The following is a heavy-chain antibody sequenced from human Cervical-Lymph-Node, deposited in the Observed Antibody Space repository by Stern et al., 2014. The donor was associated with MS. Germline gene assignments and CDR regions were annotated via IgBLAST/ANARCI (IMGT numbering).Heavy chain of an antibody. J-gene: IGHJ5*02. D-gene: IGHD6-19*01. Sequence: QVTLKESGPTLVKPTQTLTLTCTFSGFSLSTSGVGVGWIRQPPGKALEWLALIYWDDDKRYSPSLKSRLTITKDTSKNQVVLTMTNMDPVDTATYYCAHCPSQWLISGWFDPWGQGTLVTVSS. CDR2: IYWDDDK. V-gene: IGHV2-5*02. CDR3: AHCPSQWLISGWFDP. CDR1: GFSLSTSGVG.